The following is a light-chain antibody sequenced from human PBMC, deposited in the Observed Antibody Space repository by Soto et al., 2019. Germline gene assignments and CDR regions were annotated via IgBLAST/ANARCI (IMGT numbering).Light chain of an antibody. V-gene: IGKV2-30*01. CDR1: QSLVSSDGNTY. CDR2: NVS. J-gene: IGKJ1*01. CDR3: MQGTHWPWT. Sequence: DLVLTQSPLSLSVTLGQPASISCRSSQSLVSSDGNTYLNWFQQRPGQSPRRLIFNVSDRDSGDPVRFSGSGSGTDFTLKISRVEAEDVGIYYCMQGTHWPWTFGQGTKAEIK.